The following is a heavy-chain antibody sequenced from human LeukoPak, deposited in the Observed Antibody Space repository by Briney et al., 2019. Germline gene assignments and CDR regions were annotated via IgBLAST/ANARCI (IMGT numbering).Heavy chain of an antibody. Sequence: SSETLSLTCAVYGGSFSGYYWTWIRQPPGKGLEWIGEINHSGSTNYNPSLKSRVTISVNTSKNQFSLKLNSVTAADTAVYYCPIFSDWSDDNGPNDGGGEGTLVTVYS. CDR3: PIFSDWSDDNGPNDG. V-gene: IGHV4-34*01. CDR1: GGSFSGYY. D-gene: IGHD3-10*01. J-gene: IGHJ4*02. CDR2: INHSGST.